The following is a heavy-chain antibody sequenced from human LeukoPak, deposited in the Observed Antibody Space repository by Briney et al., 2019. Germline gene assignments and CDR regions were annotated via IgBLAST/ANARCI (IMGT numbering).Heavy chain of an antibody. J-gene: IGHJ4*02. CDR2: INAGNGNT. D-gene: IGHD2-2*01. CDR1: GYTFTSYA. Sequence: ASVKVSCKASGYTFTSYAMHWVRQAPGQRLEWMGWINAGNGNTKYSQKFQGRVTITRDTSASTAYMELSSLRSEDTAVYYCARFRPIVVVPAAIGYFDYWGQGTLVTVSS. V-gene: IGHV1-3*01. CDR3: ARFRPIVVVPAAIGYFDY.